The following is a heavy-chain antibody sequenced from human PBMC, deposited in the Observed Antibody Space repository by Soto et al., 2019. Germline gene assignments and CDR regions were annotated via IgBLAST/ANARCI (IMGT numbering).Heavy chain of an antibody. J-gene: IGHJ4*02. V-gene: IGHV4-4*07. Sequence: PSETLSLTCTVFGGSISDYYWSWIRQPAGKGLEWIGRIYTSGNTDYNPSLKSRVTISIDTSKNQFSLKVTSMTAADTAVYYCARERREKIHDGYDIDYWGQGTLVTVS. CDR1: GGSISDYY. D-gene: IGHD5-12*01. CDR3: ARERREKIHDGYDIDY. CDR2: IYTSGNT.